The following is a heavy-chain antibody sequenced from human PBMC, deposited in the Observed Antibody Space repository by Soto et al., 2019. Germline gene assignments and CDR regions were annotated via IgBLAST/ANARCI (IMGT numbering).Heavy chain of an antibody. V-gene: IGHV3-23*01. D-gene: IGHD3-10*01. Sequence: EVQLLESGGGLVQPGGSLRLSCAVSGFTFSSHGMSWVRQPPGKGLEWVSSISNSGDLTYYAGSVKGRFTISRDNSKNTLYLQMNSLRAEDTAVYYCAKIRATGRWYFDSWGQGTLVTVSS. CDR2: ISNSGDLT. J-gene: IGHJ4*02. CDR1: GFTFSSHG. CDR3: AKIRATGRWYFDS.